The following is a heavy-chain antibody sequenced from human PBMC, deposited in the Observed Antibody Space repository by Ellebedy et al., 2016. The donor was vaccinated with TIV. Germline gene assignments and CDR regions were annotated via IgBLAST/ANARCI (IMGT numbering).Heavy chain of an antibody. Sequence: GGSLRLXXAASGFTFSSYSMNWVRQAPGKGLEWVSYISSSSSTIYYADSVKGRFTISRDNAKNSLYLQMNSLRAEDTAVYYCARGKRVGYCSGGSCSRGDYGMDVWGQGTTVTVSS. D-gene: IGHD2-15*01. CDR3: ARGKRVGYCSGGSCSRGDYGMDV. CDR1: GFTFSSYS. J-gene: IGHJ6*02. CDR2: ISSSSSTI. V-gene: IGHV3-48*04.